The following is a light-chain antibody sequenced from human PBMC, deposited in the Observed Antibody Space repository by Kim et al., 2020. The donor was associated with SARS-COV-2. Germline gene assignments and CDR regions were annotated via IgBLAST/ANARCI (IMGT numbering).Light chain of an antibody. CDR1: NIGSQR. CDR2: YNS. Sequence: SYELTQPPSVSVAPGKAASITCGGNNIGSQRVHWYQQKPGQAPVLVIYYNSDRPSGIPERFSGSNSGNTATLTISRVEAGDEADYYCQVWDRGSDHWVFG. J-gene: IGLJ3*02. CDR3: QVWDRGSDHWV. V-gene: IGLV3-21*04.